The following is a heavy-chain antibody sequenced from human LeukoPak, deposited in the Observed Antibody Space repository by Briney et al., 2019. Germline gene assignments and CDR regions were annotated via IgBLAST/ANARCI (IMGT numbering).Heavy chain of an antibody. V-gene: IGHV3-23*01. CDR1: GFTFSHYG. Sequence: GGSLRLSCAASGFTFSHYGMTWVRQAPGKGLEWVSAISGSGGSTYYAGSVRGRFTISRDNSKNTLYLQMNSLRADDTAVYYCASNRLYSSSSGAFDIWGQGTMVTVSS. CDR2: ISGSGGST. J-gene: IGHJ3*02. D-gene: IGHD6-6*01. CDR3: ASNRLYSSSSGAFDI.